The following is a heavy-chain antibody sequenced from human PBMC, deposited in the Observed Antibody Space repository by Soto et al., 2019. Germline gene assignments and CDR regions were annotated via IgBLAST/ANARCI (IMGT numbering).Heavy chain of an antibody. V-gene: IGHV1-69*13. Sequence: ASVKVSCKASGGTFSSYAISWVRQAPGQGLEWMGGIIPIFGTANYAQKFQGRVTITADESTSTAYMELSSLRSEDTAVYHCARDLSSIAARSTPDAFDIWGQGTMVTVSS. J-gene: IGHJ3*02. CDR1: GGTFSSYA. D-gene: IGHD6-6*01. CDR3: ARDLSSIAARSTPDAFDI. CDR2: IIPIFGTA.